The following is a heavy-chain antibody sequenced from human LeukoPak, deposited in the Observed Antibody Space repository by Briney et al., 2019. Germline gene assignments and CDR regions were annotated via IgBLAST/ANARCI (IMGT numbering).Heavy chain of an antibody. CDR1: GGSFSGYY. D-gene: IGHD3-22*01. CDR2: INHSGST. CDR3: ARAYDSDYYDSSACHY. V-gene: IGHV4-34*01. Sequence: PSETLSLTCAVYGGSFSGYYWSWIRQPPGKGLEWIGEINHSGSTNYNPSLKSRVTISVDSSKNQFSLKLSSVTAADTAVYYCARAYDSDYYDSSACHYWGQGTLVTVSS. J-gene: IGHJ4*02.